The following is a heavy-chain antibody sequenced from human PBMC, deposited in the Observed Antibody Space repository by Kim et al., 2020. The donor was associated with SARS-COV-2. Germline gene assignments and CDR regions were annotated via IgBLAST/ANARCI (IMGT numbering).Heavy chain of an antibody. V-gene: IGHV1-2*06. CDR2: INPNSGGT. Sequence: ASVKVSCKASGYTFTGYYMHWVRQAPGQGLEWMGRINPNSGGTNYAQKFQGRVTMTRDTSISTAYMELSRLRSDDTAVYYCARGLGGWGNWFDPWGQGTLVTVSS. D-gene: IGHD3-10*01. J-gene: IGHJ5*02. CDR3: ARGLGGWGNWFDP. CDR1: GYTFTGYY.